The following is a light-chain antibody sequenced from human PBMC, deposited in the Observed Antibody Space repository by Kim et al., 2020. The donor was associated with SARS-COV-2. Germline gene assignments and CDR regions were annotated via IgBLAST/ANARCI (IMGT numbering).Light chain of an antibody. J-gene: IGKJ1*01. CDR1: QGIRNE. CDR2: AAS. Sequence: AFVGDRVTITCRASQGIRNELSWYQQKSGKAPKLLIYAASTLQSGVPSRFSGSGSGTDFTLTISSLQPEDFATYYCLQDFNYPRTFGQGTKVDIK. CDR3: LQDFNYPRT. V-gene: IGKV1-6*01.